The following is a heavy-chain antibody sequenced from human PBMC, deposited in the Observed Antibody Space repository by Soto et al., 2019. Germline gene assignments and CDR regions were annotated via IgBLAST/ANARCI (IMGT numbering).Heavy chain of an antibody. CDR1: GGSMNYYY. J-gene: IGHJ5*02. Sequence: KASETLSLTCTVSGGSMNYYYWIWIRQSPGKRLQWIGYIYYTGNINYNPSLESRVTMSVDTSKNQFSLKLRSVTAADTAVYYCARAGNSSSFWFDPWGQGTRVTVS. V-gene: IGHV4-59*01. CDR3: ARAGNSSSFWFDP. D-gene: IGHD6-6*01. CDR2: IYYTGNI.